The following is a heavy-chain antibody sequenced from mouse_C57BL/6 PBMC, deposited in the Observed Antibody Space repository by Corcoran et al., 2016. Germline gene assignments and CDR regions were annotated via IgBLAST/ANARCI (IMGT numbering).Heavy chain of an antibody. Sequence: EVQLQQSGPELVKPGASVKISCKASGYTFTDYYMNWVKQSHGKSLEWIGDINPNNGGTSYNQKFKGKATLTVDKSSSTAYMELRSLTSEDSAVYYCARRGANWVAWFAYWGQGTLVTVSA. CDR1: GYTFTDYY. CDR3: ARRGANWVAWFAY. V-gene: IGHV1-26*01. D-gene: IGHD4-1*01. CDR2: INPNNGGT. J-gene: IGHJ3*01.